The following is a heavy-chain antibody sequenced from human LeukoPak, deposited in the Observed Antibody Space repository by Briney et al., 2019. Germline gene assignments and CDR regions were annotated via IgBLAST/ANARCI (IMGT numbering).Heavy chain of an antibody. D-gene: IGHD3-22*01. V-gene: IGHV4-34*01. CDR3: ARGYYDSSGYYYFDY. Sequence: SETLSLTCAVYGGSFSGYYWSWIRQPPGKGLEWIGEINHSGSTNYNPSLKSRVTISVDTSKNQFSLKLSSVTAADTAVYYCARGYYDSSGYYYFDYWGQGTLVTVSS. CDR2: INHSGST. CDR1: GGSFSGYY. J-gene: IGHJ4*02.